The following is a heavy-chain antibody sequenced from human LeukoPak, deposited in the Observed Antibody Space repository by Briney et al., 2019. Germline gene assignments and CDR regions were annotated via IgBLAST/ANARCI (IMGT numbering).Heavy chain of an antibody. CDR2: ISGSGIST. D-gene: IGHD3-9*01. CDR3: AKSPFYDILTGYYRVPDY. J-gene: IGHJ4*02. CDR1: GFTFSDYG. Sequence: PGGSLRLSCAAAGFTFSDYGMDWVRQAPGKGLEWVSGISGSGISTYYADSVKGRFTISRDNSKNTLYLQMNSLRAEDTAVYYCAKSPFYDILTGYYRVPDYWGQGTLVTVSS. V-gene: IGHV3-23*01.